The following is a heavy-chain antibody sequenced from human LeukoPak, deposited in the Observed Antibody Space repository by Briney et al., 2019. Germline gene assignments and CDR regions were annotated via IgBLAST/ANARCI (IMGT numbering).Heavy chain of an antibody. V-gene: IGHV1-2*02. D-gene: IGHD2/OR15-2a*01. CDR1: GYSFTDFY. J-gene: IGHJ3*01. Sequence: ASVTVSCKASGYSFTDFYINWVRQAPGQGLEWVGWIRPNDGATKYAQNLQGRVTMSRDTSISTAYMELSSLTSADTAVYYCARDDEHRLDNVIFDAYDVWGQGTVLTVSS. CDR3: ARDDEHRLDNVIFDAYDV. CDR2: IRPNDGAT.